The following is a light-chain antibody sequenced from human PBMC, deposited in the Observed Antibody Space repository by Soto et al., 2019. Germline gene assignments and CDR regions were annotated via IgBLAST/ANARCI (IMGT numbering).Light chain of an antibody. J-gene: IGKJ4*01. CDR2: DAS. Sequence: DIQMTQSPSTLSASVGDRVTITCRASQSISSWLAWYQQKPVKAPKLLIYDASSLESGVPSRFSGSGSETEYTLTISSLQPDDFGTYYCQQYNSYGLTFGGGTKVEIK. V-gene: IGKV1-5*01. CDR3: QQYNSYGLT. CDR1: QSISSW.